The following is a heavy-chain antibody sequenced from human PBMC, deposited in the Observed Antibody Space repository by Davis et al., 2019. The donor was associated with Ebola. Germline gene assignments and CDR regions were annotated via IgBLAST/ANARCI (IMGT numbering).Heavy chain of an antibody. CDR3: ASHSQGDDATWYFDL. V-gene: IGHV3-30*03. D-gene: IGHD2-21*02. CDR1: GFTFRNYD. Sequence: GGSLRLSCVASGFTFRNYDMHWVRQAPGKGLEWVAVISYDGGDQHYADAVKGRFTISRDDSKNTAYLQMDSLKTEDTAVYYCASHSQGDDATWYFDLWGRGTLVTVSS. J-gene: IGHJ2*01. CDR2: ISYDGGDQ.